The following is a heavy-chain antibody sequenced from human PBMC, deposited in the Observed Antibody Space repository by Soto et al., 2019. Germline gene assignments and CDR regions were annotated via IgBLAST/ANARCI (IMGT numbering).Heavy chain of an antibody. CDR1: GDSMAGFY. J-gene: IGHJ4*01. D-gene: IGHD2-15*01. V-gene: IGHV4-59*01. CDR2: ISYSGST. Sequence: PSETLSLTCTVSGDSMAGFYWNWIRQPPGKGLEWIGYISYSGSTNYNPSLKSRVTISIDISKNQFSLNLTSVPAADTAVYYCARDATLRYWGRGTLVTVSS. CDR3: ARDATLRY.